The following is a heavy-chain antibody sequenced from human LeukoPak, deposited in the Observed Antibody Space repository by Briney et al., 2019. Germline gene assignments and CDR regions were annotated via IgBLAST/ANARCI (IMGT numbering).Heavy chain of an antibody. Sequence: GRSLRLSCAASGFTFDDYAMHWVRQAPGKGLAWVSGISWNSGSIGYADSVKGRFTISRDNAKNSLYLQMNSLRAEDTALYYCAKVSTVTTWGGFDYWGQGALVTVSS. J-gene: IGHJ4*02. D-gene: IGHD4-17*01. V-gene: IGHV3-9*01. CDR1: GFTFDDYA. CDR2: ISWNSGSI. CDR3: AKVSTVTTWGGFDY.